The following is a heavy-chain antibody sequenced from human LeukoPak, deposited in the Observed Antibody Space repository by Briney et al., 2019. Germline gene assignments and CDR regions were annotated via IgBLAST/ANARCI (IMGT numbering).Heavy chain of an antibody. CDR2: IKSKTDGGTT. CDR3: TTEALVALGGNLHFDY. V-gene: IGHV3-15*01. D-gene: IGHD4-23*01. CDR1: GFTFSNAW. Sequence: GGSLRLSCAASGFTFSNAWMSWVRQAPGKGLEWVGRIKSKTDGGTTDYAAPVKGRFTISRDDSKNTLYLQMNSLKTEDTAVYYCTTEALVALGGNLHFDYWGQGTLVTVSS. J-gene: IGHJ4*02.